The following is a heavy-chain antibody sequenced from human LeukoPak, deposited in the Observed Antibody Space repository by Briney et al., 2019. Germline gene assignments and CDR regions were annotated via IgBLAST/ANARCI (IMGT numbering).Heavy chain of an antibody. CDR3: ARYAMVRGPYYYYGMDV. D-gene: IGHD3-10*01. V-gene: IGHV1-46*01. CDR2: INPSGGST. CDR1: GYTFTSYY. J-gene: IGHJ6*02. Sequence: ASVKVSCKASGYTFTSYYMHWVRQAPGQGLEWIGIINPSGGSTSYAQKFQGRVTMTRDTSTSTVYMELSSLRSEDTAVYYCARYAMVRGPYYYYGMDVWGQGTTVTVSS.